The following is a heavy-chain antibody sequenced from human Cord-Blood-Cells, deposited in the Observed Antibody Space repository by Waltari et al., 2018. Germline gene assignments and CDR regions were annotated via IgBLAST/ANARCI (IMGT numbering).Heavy chain of an antibody. CDR3: ARGQNAYSGSYDC. D-gene: IGHD1-26*01. V-gene: IGHV4-59*01. J-gene: IGHJ4*02. CDR1: GGSLSRYY. CDR2: IDYSGSS. Sequence: QVQLQESGPGLVKPSETLSPTCTVSGGSLSRYYWSWIRQPPGKGLGWIVCIDYSGSSNHNPALQRRVTISVDTSKNQFPLKRSSVTAADTAVYYCARGQNAYSGSYDCWGQGTLVTVAS.